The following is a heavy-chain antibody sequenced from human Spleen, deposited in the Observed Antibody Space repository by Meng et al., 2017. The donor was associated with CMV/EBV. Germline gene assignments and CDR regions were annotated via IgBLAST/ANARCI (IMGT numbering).Heavy chain of an antibody. CDR3: ARGSGWSETVT. CDR2: IYSGGST. Sequence: VLLVESGGGLTHPGGSLRLSCAASGFTVSSNYMSWVRQAPGKGLEWVSVIYSGGSTYYADSVKGRFTISRDNSKNTLYLQMNSLRAEDTAVYHCARGSGWSETVTWGQGTLVTVSS. V-gene: IGHV3-53*01. CDR1: GFTVSSNY. D-gene: IGHD6-19*01. J-gene: IGHJ5*02.